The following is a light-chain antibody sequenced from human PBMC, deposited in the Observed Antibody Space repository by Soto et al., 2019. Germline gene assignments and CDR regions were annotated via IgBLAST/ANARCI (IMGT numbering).Light chain of an antibody. Sequence: EIVLTQSPGTLSLSPGERATLSCRASQRVTSDFLAWYQQKPGQAPSLLIYGASNRATGVPDRFSGSGSGTDFTLTISRLEPEDFAVYHCQQYRRSPPTFGGGTKVGFK. CDR1: QRVTSDF. J-gene: IGKJ4*01. V-gene: IGKV3-20*01. CDR2: GAS. CDR3: QQYRRSPPT.